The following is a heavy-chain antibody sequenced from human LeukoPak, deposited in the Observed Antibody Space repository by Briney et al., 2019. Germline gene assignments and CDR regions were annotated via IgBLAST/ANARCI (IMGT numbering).Heavy chain of an antibody. D-gene: IGHD3-10*01. V-gene: IGHV3-48*03. CDR2: ISSSGSTI. CDR1: GFTFSSYE. Sequence: QAGGSLRLSCAASGFTFSSYEMNWVRQAPGKGLEWVSYISSSGSTIYYADSVKGRFTISRDNSKNTLYLQMNSLRAEDTAVYYCAKDARFTMVRGVTNWFDPWGQGTLVTVSS. CDR3: AKDARFTMVRGVTNWFDP. J-gene: IGHJ5*02.